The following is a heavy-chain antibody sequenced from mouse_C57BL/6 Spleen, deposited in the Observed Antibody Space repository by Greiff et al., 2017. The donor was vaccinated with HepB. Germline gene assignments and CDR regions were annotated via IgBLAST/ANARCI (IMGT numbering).Heavy chain of an antibody. J-gene: IGHJ4*01. V-gene: IGHV1-7*01. CDR1: GYTFTSYW. Sequence: QVQLQQSGAELAKPGASVKLSCKASGYTFTSYWMHWVKQRPGQGLEWIGYINPSSGYTKYNQKFKDKATLTADKSSSTAYMQLRSLTYEDSAVYYCARVPYGYDDAMDYWGQGTSVTVSS. D-gene: IGHD2-2*01. CDR2: INPSSGYT. CDR3: ARVPYGYDDAMDY.